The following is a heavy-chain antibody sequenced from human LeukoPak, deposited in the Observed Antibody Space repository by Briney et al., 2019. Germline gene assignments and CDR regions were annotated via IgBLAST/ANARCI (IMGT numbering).Heavy chain of an antibody. Sequence: SETLSLTCNVSGASISSGNYYWGWIRQSPEKDLEWIGSIYHTGSTYYNPSLTSRLSISIDTSKNQFSLKLRIVTAADTAVYYCAREYYTGSGFDPWCQGILVTVSS. D-gene: IGHD2-8*02. V-gene: IGHV4-39*07. CDR3: AREYYTGSGFDP. CDR2: IYHTGST. J-gene: IGHJ5*02. CDR1: GASISSGNYY.